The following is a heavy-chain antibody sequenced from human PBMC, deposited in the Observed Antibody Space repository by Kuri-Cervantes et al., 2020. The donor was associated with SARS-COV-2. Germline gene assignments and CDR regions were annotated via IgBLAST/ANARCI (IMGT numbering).Heavy chain of an antibody. CDR2: INHSGST. V-gene: IGHV4-34*01. J-gene: IGHJ4*02. CDR1: GGSFSGYY. D-gene: IGHD3-16*01. CDR3: AREVGDYFDY. Sequence: ESLKISCAVYGGSFSGYYWSWIRQPPGKGLEWIGEINHSGSTNYNPSLKSRVTISVDTSKNQFSLKLSSVTAADTAVYYCAREVGDYFDYWGQGTLVTVSS.